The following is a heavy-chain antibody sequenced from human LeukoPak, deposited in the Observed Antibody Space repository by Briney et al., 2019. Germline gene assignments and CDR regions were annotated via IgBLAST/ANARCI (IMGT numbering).Heavy chain of an antibody. CDR3: ANDYGGYSNWDLFNY. CDR2: ISGSGGSK. CDR1: GFTFSSYA. V-gene: IGHV3-23*01. D-gene: IGHD4-23*01. J-gene: IGHJ4*02. Sequence: QPGGSLRLSCAASGFTFSSYAMSWVRQAPGKGLEWVSSISGSGGSKYYADSVKGRFTISRDNSKNTLFVQMNSLRAEDTAIYYCANDYGGYSNWDLFNYWGQGTLVTVAS.